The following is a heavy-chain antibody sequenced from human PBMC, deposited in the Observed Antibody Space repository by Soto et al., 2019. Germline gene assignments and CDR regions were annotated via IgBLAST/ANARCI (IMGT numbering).Heavy chain of an antibody. D-gene: IGHD6-19*01. CDR2: IWYDGSNK. V-gene: IGHV3-33*01. CDR1: GFTFSSYG. CDR3: ARDHHSGWYVGPFDY. Sequence: QVQLVESGGGVVQPGRSLRLSCAASGFTFSSYGMHWVRQAPDKGLEWVAVIWYDGSNKYYADSVKGRFTISRDNSKNTLYLQMNSLRAEDTAVYYCARDHHSGWYVGPFDYWGQGTLVTVSS. J-gene: IGHJ4*02.